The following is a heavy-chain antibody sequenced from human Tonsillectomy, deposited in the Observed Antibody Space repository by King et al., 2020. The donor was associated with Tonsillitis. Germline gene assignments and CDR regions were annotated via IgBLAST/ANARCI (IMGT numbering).Heavy chain of an antibody. J-gene: IGHJ6*02. D-gene: IGHD5-12*01. CDR3: ARGGYSGYVSYGMDV. V-gene: IGHV3-21*01. CDR2: ISSSSRYI. Sequence: VQLVESGGGLVKPGGSLRLSCAASGFTFSSYSMNWVRQAPGKGLEWVSSISSSSRYIYYADSVKGRFTISRDNAKNSLYLQMNSLRAEDTAVYYCARGGYSGYVSYGMDVWGQGNTVTVSS. CDR1: GFTFSSYS.